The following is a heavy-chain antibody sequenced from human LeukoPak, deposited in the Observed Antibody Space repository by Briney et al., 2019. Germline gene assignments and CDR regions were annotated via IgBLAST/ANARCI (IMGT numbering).Heavy chain of an antibody. J-gene: IGHJ4*02. V-gene: IGHV3-30*18. CDR1: GFTFRSYG. Sequence: GGSLRFSCAASGFTFRSYGMHWVRQAPGKGLEWVAVISYDGSNKYYADSVKGRFTISRDNSKNTLYLQMNSLRAEDTAVYYCAKEGGAARLGLPEFEDYWGQGTLVTVSS. CDR2: ISYDGSNK. CDR3: AKEGGAARLGLPEFEDY. D-gene: IGHD6-6*01.